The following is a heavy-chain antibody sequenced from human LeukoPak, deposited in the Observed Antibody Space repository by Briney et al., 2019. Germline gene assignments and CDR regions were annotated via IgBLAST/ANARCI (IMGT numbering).Heavy chain of an antibody. J-gene: IGHJ4*02. D-gene: IGHD5-12*01. V-gene: IGHV3-23*01. CDR1: GFTFSSYA. Sequence: GGSLRLSCAAPGFTFSSYAMSWVRQAPGKVLESVSAISGSGGSTYYADSVKGRFTISRDNSKNTLYLQMNSLRAEDAAVYYCAKDRVVIVATIPSGFDYWGQGTLVTVSS. CDR2: ISGSGGST. CDR3: AKDRVVIVATIPSGFDY.